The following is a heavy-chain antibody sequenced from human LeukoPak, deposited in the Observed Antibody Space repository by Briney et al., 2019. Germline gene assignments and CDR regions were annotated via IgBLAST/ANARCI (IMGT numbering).Heavy chain of an antibody. D-gene: IGHD5-18*01. CDR1: GYTFTGYY. Sequence: ASVKVSCKASGYTFTGYYMHWVRQAPGQGLEWMGWINPNSGGTNYAQKFQGRVTMTRDTSISTAYMELSRLRSDDTAVYYCARLRGYSYGLSDYWGQGTLVTVSS. V-gene: IGHV1-2*02. CDR2: INPNSGGT. CDR3: ARLRGYSYGLSDY. J-gene: IGHJ4*02.